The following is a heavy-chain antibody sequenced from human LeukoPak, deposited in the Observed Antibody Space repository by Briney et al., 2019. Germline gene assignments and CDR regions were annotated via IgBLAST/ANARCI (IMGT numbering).Heavy chain of an antibody. CDR3: LVAPAAFDI. J-gene: IGHJ3*02. V-gene: IGHV3-74*01. CDR2: IHSDGGRI. CDR1: AITFSSSW. D-gene: IGHD2-15*01. Sequence: GRSLRLSCEASAITFSSSWMHSVSQAPGRGPMWVSRIHSDGGRISYADSVKGRFSISRDKAINPLYLQMNSLRVEGTALYYCLVAPAAFDIWGQGTMVSGSS.